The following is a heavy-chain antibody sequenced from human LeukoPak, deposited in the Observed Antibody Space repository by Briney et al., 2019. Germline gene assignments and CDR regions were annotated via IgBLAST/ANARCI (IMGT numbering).Heavy chain of an antibody. CDR1: GGPISSSSYY. Sequence: SETLSLTCTVSGGPISSSSYYWGWNRQPPGKGLEWIGSIYYSGSTYYNPSLKSRVTISVDTSKNQFSLKLSSVTAADTAVYYCAIRGDRGPTDYFDYWGQGTLVTVSS. J-gene: IGHJ4*02. CDR2: IYYSGST. CDR3: AIRGDRGPTDYFDY. D-gene: IGHD3-10*01. V-gene: IGHV4-39*07.